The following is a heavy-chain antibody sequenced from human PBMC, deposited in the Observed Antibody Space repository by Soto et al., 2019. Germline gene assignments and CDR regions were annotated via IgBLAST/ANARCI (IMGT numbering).Heavy chain of an antibody. CDR2: ISSSSNII. D-gene: IGHD2-2*01. V-gene: IGHV3-48*01. Sequence: EVQLVESGGGLVQPGGSLRLSCEASGFTFSNFGINWVRQAPGKGLEWVSHISSSSNIIYYAESVKGRFTISRDNAKNSLYLQMSSLRGEDTAVYYCATSFITTISTTAWGQGTLVTVSS. CDR1: GFTFSNFG. J-gene: IGHJ4*02. CDR3: ATSFITTISTTA.